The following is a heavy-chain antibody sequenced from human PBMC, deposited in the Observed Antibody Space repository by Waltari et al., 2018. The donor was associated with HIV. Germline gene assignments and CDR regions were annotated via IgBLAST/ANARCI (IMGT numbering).Heavy chain of an antibody. Sequence: QLQLQESGPGLVKPSETLSLTCTVSGGSISSSSYYWGWIRQPPGKGLEWIGSIYYSGSTYYNPSLKSRVTISVDTSKNQFSLKLSSVTAADTAVYYCARRYEQWLVLPGDYFDYWGQGTLVTVSS. CDR3: ARRYEQWLVLPGDYFDY. CDR2: IYYSGST. CDR1: GGSISSSSYY. V-gene: IGHV4-39*01. J-gene: IGHJ4*02. D-gene: IGHD6-19*01.